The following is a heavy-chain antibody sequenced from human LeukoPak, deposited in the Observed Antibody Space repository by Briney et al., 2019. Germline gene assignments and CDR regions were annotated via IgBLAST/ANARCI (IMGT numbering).Heavy chain of an antibody. CDR2: INSDGSRT. V-gene: IGHV3-74*01. D-gene: IGHD6-13*01. CDR3: ARGSRGIAAAAYFYY. Sequence: GGSLRLSCAASGFTFSSYWVHWVRHAPGKGVGWVSRINSDGSRTIYADSVKGRFTISRAPAKNTLYLQLPSLRAEDTAVYYCARGSRGIAAAAYFYYWGPGTLVTVSS. J-gene: IGHJ4*02. CDR1: GFTFSSYW.